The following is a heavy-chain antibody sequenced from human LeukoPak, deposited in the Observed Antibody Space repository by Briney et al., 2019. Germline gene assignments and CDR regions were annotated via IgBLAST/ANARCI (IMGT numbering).Heavy chain of an antibody. J-gene: IGHJ4*02. Sequence: PSETLSLTCTVSGGSISSSSYYRGWIRQPPGKGLEWIGSIYYSGSTYYNPSLKSRVTISVDTSKNQLSLKLSSVTAADTAVYYCARHGPGYSSSETYYFDYWGQGTLVTVSS. CDR3: ARHGPGYSSSETYYFDY. CDR2: IYYSGST. V-gene: IGHV4-39*01. CDR1: GGSISSSSYY. D-gene: IGHD6-13*01.